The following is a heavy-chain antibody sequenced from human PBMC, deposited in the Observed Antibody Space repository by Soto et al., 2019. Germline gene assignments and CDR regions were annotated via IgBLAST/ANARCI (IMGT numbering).Heavy chain of an antibody. CDR2: IWYDGSNK. CDR1: GFTFSSYG. J-gene: IGHJ4*02. CDR3: AREAGEYSSSPFDY. V-gene: IGHV3-33*01. Sequence: PGGSLRLSCAASGFTFSSYGMHWVRQAPGKGLEWVAVIWYDGSNKYYADSVKGRFTISRDNSKNTLYLQMNSLRAEDTAVYYCAREAGEYSSSPFDYWGQGTLVTVSS. D-gene: IGHD6-6*01.